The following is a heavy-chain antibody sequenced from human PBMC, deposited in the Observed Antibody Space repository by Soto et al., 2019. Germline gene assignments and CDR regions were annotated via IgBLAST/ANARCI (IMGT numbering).Heavy chain of an antibody. CDR1: GGSGSSGSYY. Sequence: QVQLQESGPGLVKPSETLSLTCTVSGGSGSSGSYYWGWIRQPPGKGLEWIGYIYHSGSTNYNPSLKSRVTISVDTSKNQFSLSLTTVTAADTAVYYCARLSAAWFDPWGQGTLVTVAS. V-gene: IGHV4-61*01. J-gene: IGHJ5*02. CDR2: IYHSGST. CDR3: ARLSAAWFDP. D-gene: IGHD6-19*01.